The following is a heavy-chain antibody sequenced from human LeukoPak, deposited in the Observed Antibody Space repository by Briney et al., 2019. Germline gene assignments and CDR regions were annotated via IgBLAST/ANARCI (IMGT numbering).Heavy chain of an antibody. D-gene: IGHD3-9*01. CDR1: GFTFSSYS. CDR3: ATAPIRYFAPNFDY. Sequence: SGGSLRLSCAASGFTFSSYSMNWVRQAPGKGLEWVSGISGSGGSTYHADSVKGRFTISRDNSKNTLYLQMKSLRAEDTAIYYCATAPIRYFAPNFDYWGQGTLVTVSS. J-gene: IGHJ4*02. CDR2: ISGSGGST. V-gene: IGHV3-23*01.